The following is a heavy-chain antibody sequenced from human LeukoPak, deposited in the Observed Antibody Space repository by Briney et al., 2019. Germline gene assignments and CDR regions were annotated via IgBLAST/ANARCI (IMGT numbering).Heavy chain of an antibody. J-gene: IGHJ6*02. V-gene: IGHV3-7*01. D-gene: IGHD6-19*01. CDR3: ARDPYSQWPSGNYGMDV. CDR1: GFTFSNYW. Sequence: PGGSLRLSCAASGFTFSNYWMSWVRQAPGKGLECLANIKQDGSETYYADSVKGRFTISRDNSKNTLYLQMNSLRAEDTAVYYCARDPYSQWPSGNYGMDVWGQGTTVTVSS. CDR2: IKQDGSET.